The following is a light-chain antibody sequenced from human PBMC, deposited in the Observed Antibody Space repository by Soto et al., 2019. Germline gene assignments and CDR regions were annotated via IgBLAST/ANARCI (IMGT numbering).Light chain of an antibody. Sequence: QSALTQPASVSGSPGQSITISCTGTSSDVGGYDYVSWYQLHPGKAPKLMVFEVNNRPSGVSYRFSGSKSGNTASLTISVLQAEDEADYFCSSYSISTAYLFGTGTKRTVL. CDR1: SSDVGGYDY. V-gene: IGLV2-14*01. J-gene: IGLJ1*01. CDR2: EVN. CDR3: SSYSISTAYL.